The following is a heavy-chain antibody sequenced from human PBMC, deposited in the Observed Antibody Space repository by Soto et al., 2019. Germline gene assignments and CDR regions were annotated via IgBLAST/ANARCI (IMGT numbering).Heavy chain of an antibody. CDR3: AGDYGGPFNY. CDR1: GGSISGYY. D-gene: IGHD4-17*01. Sequence: QVQLQESGPGLVKPSETLSLTCTVSGGSISGYYWSWIRQPPGTGLEWIGCIYCSGSTNYNTTLMGRVTISVDTSQNQFSLKLSSVTAADTAVYYCAGDYGGPFNYWGQGTLVTVSS. J-gene: IGHJ4*02. CDR2: IYCSGST. V-gene: IGHV4-59*01.